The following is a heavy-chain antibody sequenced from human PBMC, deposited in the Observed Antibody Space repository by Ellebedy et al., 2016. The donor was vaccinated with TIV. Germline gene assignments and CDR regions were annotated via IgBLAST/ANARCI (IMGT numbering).Heavy chain of an antibody. Sequence: MPGGSLRLSCTVSGASISSYYWSWIRQPPGKGLEWSGYIDDSGSTNYNPSLKSQVTISVDSSKKHFSLKLTSVTAADTAVYFFARDILLGFYAGSCSDALDVWGQGTTVAVS. CDR2: IDDSGST. D-gene: IGHD3-16*01. V-gene: IGHV4-59*01. CDR1: GASISSYY. CDR3: ARDILLGFYAGSCSDALDV. J-gene: IGHJ3*01.